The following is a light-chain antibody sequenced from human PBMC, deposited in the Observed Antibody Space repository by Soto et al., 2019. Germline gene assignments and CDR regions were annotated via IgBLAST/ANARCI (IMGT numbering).Light chain of an antibody. CDR1: PISSN. J-gene: IGKJ2*01. Sequence: VVTQCPASLSVSPGDRVTISCRTGPISSNLAWHQQRPGQAPRLLIYGASGRATGVPARFSGSGSGTEFTLTINSMQSEDYAVYFCEQYNNWPYTLRQGTKVDIK. CDR3: EQYNNWPYT. V-gene: IGKV3-15*01. CDR2: GAS.